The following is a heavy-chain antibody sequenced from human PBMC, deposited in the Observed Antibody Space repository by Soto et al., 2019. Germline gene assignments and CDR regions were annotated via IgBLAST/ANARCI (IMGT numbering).Heavy chain of an antibody. J-gene: IGHJ4*02. CDR3: AREKGSSHHMVRGVINFDY. CDR2: INAGNGNT. CDR1: GYTFTSYA. D-gene: IGHD3-10*01. V-gene: IGHV1-3*01. Sequence: GASVKVSCKASGYTFTSYAMHWVRQAPGQRLEWMGWINAGNGNTKYSQKFQGRVTITRDTSASTAYMELSSLRSEDTAVYYCAREKGSSHHMVRGVINFDYWGQGTLVIV.